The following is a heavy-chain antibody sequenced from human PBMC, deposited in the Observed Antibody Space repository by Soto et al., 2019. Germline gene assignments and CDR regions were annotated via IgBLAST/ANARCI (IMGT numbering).Heavy chain of an antibody. J-gene: IGHJ4*02. CDR3: ARDNLEDIDLRGYCFDS. CDR2: IIPIFGTT. D-gene: IGHD3-3*01. CDR1: GATFSTSS. V-gene: IGHV1-69*01. Sequence: QVQLEQSGAEVKKPGSSVKVSCKVSGATFSTSSISWVRQAPGQGLEGMGAIIPIFGTTNYAQEFQGRLTITADESTRTAYMELTTLGSQDTALYFCARDNLEDIDLRGYCFDSWGQGTLVTVSS.